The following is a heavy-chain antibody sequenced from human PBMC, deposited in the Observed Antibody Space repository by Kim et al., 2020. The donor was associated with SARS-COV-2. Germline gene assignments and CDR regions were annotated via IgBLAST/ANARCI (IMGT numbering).Heavy chain of an antibody. D-gene: IGHD3-22*01. V-gene: IGHV3-66*01. CDR3: ARDSRDYDSSGYYSGY. Sequence: GSLRLSCAASGFTVSSNYMSWVRQAPGKGLEWVSVIYSGGSTYYADSVKGRFTISRDNSKNTLYLQMNSLRAEDTAVYYCARDSRDYDSSGYYSGYWGQGTLVTVSS. CDR2: IYSGGST. J-gene: IGHJ4*02. CDR1: GFTVSSNY.